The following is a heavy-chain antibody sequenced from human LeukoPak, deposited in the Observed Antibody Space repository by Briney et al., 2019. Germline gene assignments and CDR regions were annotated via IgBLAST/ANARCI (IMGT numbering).Heavy chain of an antibody. CDR2: ISGSGDIT. D-gene: IGHD4-17*01. J-gene: IGHJ4*02. Sequence: GGSLRLSCAASGFTFSTYGMSWVRQAPGEGLEWVAGISGSGDITFNADSVKGRVIISRDNSKNTLSLQMNSLRAEDTAVYYCAKEIWPTVTTPGHTHFDYWGQGTLVTVSS. CDR1: GFTFSTYG. V-gene: IGHV3-23*01. CDR3: AKEIWPTVTTPGHTHFDY.